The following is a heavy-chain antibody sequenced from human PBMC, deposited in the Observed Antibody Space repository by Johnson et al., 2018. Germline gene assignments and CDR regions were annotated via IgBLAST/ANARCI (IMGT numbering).Heavy chain of an antibody. D-gene: IGHD6-13*01. CDR1: GITVSSDY. V-gene: IGHV3-66*02. CDR3: ARVASMRLDLVETAAVFAS. CDR2: IYGADTT. Sequence: VQLVESGGGLVRPGGSLRLSCAASGITVSSDYMTWVRQAPGKGLEWLSLIYGADTTYYADSVKGRFTISRDSSKNTLSLQMNSLRVEDTAVYCCARVASMRLDLVETAAVFASWCQGTLVIVSS. J-gene: IGHJ4*02.